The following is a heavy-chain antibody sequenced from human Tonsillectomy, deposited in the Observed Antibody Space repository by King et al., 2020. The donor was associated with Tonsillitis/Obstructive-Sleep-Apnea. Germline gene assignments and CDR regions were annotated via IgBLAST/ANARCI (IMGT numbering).Heavy chain of an antibody. CDR3: AKDGSSGWYHYYYYYMDV. D-gene: IGHD6-19*01. V-gene: IGHV3-9*01. CDR1: GFMFDAYA. J-gene: IGHJ6*03. CDR2: ISWNSGSI. Sequence: VQLVESGGGLVQPGRSLRLSCAASGFMFDAYAMHWVRQAPGKGLEWVSGISWNSGSIGYADSVKGRFTISRDNAKNSLYLQMISLRAEDTALYYCAKDGSSGWYHYYYYYMDVWGKGTTVIVSS.